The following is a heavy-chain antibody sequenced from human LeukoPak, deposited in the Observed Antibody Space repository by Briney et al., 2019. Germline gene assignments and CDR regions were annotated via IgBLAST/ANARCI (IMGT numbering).Heavy chain of an antibody. CDR1: GFTFSSYG. Sequence: PGGSLRLSCAASGFTFSSYGMHWVRQAPGKGLEWVAVISYDGSNKYYADSVKGRFTISRDNSKNTLYLQMNSLRAEDTAVYYCAKDLCSGGSCWYYFDYWGQGTLVTVSS. D-gene: IGHD2-15*01. CDR2: ISYDGSNK. CDR3: AKDLCSGGSCWYYFDY. J-gene: IGHJ4*02. V-gene: IGHV3-30*18.